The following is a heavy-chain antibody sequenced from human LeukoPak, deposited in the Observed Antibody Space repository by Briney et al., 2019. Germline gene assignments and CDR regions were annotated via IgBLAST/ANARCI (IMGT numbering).Heavy chain of an antibody. J-gene: IGHJ4*02. D-gene: IGHD5-12*01. CDR3: ARLSYSGYVAV. V-gene: IGHV3-11*06. CDR1: GFTFSDYY. CDR2: ISSSSSYT. Sequence: GGSLRLSCAASGFTFSDYYMSWIRQAPGKGLEWVSYISSSSSYTNYADSVKGRFTISRDNAKNSLYLQMNSLRAEDTAVHYCARLSYSGYVAVWGQGTLVTVSS.